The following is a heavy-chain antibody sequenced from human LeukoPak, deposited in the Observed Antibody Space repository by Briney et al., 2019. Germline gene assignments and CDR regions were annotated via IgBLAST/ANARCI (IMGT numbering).Heavy chain of an antibody. CDR2: ISYDGRSNK. CDR3: AKVPPSPGWWYFDL. CDR1: GFTFSNYG. Sequence: SGRSLRLSCAASGFTFSNYGLHWVRQAPGKGLEWVALISYDGRSNKYYADSVKGRFTISRDNSKNTLSLQMNSLRAEDTAVYYCAKVPPSPGWWYFDLWGRGTLVTVSS. V-gene: IGHV3-30*18. J-gene: IGHJ2*01.